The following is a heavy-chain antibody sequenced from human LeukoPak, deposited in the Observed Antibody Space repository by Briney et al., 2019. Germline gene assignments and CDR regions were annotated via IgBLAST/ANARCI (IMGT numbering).Heavy chain of an antibody. Sequence: GGSLRLSCAASGFTFSSYGMHWVRQAPGKGPEWVAVISYDGSNKYYADSVKGRFTISRDNSKNTLYLQMNSLRAEDTAVYYCATAIAAAASSSWFDPWGQGTLVTVSS. CDR2: ISYDGSNK. CDR1: GFTFSSYG. V-gene: IGHV3-30*03. J-gene: IGHJ5*02. D-gene: IGHD6-13*01. CDR3: ATAIAAAASSSWFDP.